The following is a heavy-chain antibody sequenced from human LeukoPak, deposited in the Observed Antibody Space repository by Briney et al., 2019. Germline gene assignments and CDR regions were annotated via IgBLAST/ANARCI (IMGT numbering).Heavy chain of an antibody. J-gene: IGHJ4*02. CDR2: INPNSGGT. D-gene: IGHD6-19*01. V-gene: IGHV1-2*02. CDR3: ARVEAVALDY. CDR1: GYAFTGYY. Sequence: ASVKVSCKASGYAFTGYYMHWVRQAPGQGLEWMGWINPNSGGTNYARKFQGRVTMTRDTSISTAYMELIRLRSDDTAVYYCARVEAVALDYWGQGTLVTVSS.